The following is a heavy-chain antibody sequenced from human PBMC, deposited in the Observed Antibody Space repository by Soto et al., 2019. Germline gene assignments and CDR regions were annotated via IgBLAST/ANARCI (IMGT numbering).Heavy chain of an antibody. J-gene: IGHJ5*01. CDR1: GFTFKSFA. V-gene: IGHV3-33*01. CDR2: VWYDGSHI. D-gene: IGHD1-26*01. CDR3: ARDAVRFGNYSPDS. Sequence: AGGSLRLSCAASGFTFKSFAMHWVRQAPGKGLEWVAVVWYDGSHINYGDSVKGRFTISRDNSQNTVFLQMNTLTAEDTAVYYCARDAVRFGNYSPDSWGQGTLVTVSS.